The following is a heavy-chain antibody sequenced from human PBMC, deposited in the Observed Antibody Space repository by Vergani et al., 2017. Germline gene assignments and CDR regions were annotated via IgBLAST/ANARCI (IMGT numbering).Heavy chain of an antibody. J-gene: IGHJ6*02. V-gene: IGHV1-46*01. D-gene: IGHD2-2*01. CDR2: INPSGGST. Sequence: QVQLVQSGAEVKKPGASVKVSCKASGYTFTSYYMHWVRQAPGQGLEWMGIINPSGGSTSYAQKFKGRVTMTRDTSTSTVYMELSSLRSEDTAVYYCARVDCSSTSCPYGMDVWGQGTTVTVSS. CDR3: ARVDCSSTSCPYGMDV. CDR1: GYTFTSYY.